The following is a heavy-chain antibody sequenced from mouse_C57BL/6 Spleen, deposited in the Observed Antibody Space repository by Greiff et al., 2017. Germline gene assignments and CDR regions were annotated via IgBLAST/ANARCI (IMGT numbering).Heavy chain of an antibody. CDR2: ISDGGSYT. Sequence: EVQRVESGGGLVKPGGSLKLSCAASGFTFSSYAMSWVRQTPEKRLEWVATISDGGSYTYYPDNVKGRFTISRDNAKNNLYLQMSHLKSEDTAMYYCARRTYDGYLAYWGQGTLVTVSA. V-gene: IGHV5-4*01. D-gene: IGHD2-3*01. CDR1: GFTFSSYA. J-gene: IGHJ3*01. CDR3: ARRTYDGYLAY.